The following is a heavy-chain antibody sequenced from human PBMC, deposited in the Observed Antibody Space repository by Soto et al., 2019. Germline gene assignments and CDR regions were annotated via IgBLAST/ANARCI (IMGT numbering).Heavy chain of an antibody. Sequence: PSETLSLTCTVSGGSISSSSYYWGWIRQPPGKRLEWIGSIYYSGRTYYNPSLKSRFTISVDTSKNQFSLRLSSVTAADTAVYYWARRVGFGPNGFADWGQGTLVTVSS. CDR1: GGSISSSSYY. V-gene: IGHV4-39*01. D-gene: IGHD3-10*01. J-gene: IGHJ4*02. CDR3: ARRVGFGPNGFAD. CDR2: IYYSGRT.